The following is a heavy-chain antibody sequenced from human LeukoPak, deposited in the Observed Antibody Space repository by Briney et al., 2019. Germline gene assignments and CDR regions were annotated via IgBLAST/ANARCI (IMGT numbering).Heavy chain of an antibody. CDR1: GFTFSSYA. CDR2: ISGSGGST. V-gene: IGHV3-23*01. J-gene: IGHJ6*03. Sequence: GGSPRLSCAASGFTFSSYAMSWVRQAPGKGLEWVSAISGSGGSTYYADSVKGRFTISRDNSKNTLYLQMNSLRAEDTAVYYCAKEFSTPLGSDYYYYYMDVWGKGTTVTVSS. D-gene: IGHD2/OR15-2a*01. CDR3: AKEFSTPLGSDYYYYYMDV.